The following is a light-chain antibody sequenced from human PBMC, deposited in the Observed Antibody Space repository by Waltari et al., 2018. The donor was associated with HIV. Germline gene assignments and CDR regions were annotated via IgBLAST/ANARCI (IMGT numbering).Light chain of an antibody. J-gene: IGLJ3*02. CDR1: NSNIGAGYD. V-gene: IGLV1-40*01. CDR3: QSYDTGLSGSRV. Sequence: QSALTQPPSVSGAPGQTLTISCTGTNSNIGAGYDVHWYQQLPGTAPKLLISGNPVRPSGVPDRVSVSKSGTSASLTITGLLPEDEADYYCQSYDTGLSGSRVFGGGTKLTVL. CDR2: GNP.